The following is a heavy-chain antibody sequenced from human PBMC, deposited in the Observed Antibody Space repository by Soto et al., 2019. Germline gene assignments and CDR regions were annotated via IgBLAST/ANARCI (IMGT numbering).Heavy chain of an antibody. J-gene: IGHJ4*02. D-gene: IGHD6-19*01. CDR3: AKGGWDY. Sequence: VHLVESGGGVVQPGRSLRLSCVGSGFSFSDSGMHWVRQAPGKGLEWVAVISYDGSRKYYADSVQGRFSISRDNSKNSVFLQMNSLKSEDTAVYYCAKGGWDYWGQGNLVTVSS. CDR2: ISYDGSRK. CDR1: GFSFSDSG. V-gene: IGHV3-30*18.